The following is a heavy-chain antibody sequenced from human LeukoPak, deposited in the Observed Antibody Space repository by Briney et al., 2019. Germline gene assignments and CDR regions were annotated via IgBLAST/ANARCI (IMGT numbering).Heavy chain of an antibody. V-gene: IGHV1-2*02. CDR2: IGPHSTFT. J-gene: IGHJ4*02. CDR1: GFTLTDHC. Sequence: GASMKVSCESSGFTLTDHCIHWVRQGPGQGREWMGYIGPHSTFTSSPQEFQGRVTMTRDASMSTAYMELTRLTSDDTAVYYCVREGEGPLSKDFDYWGQGTLVTVSS. D-gene: IGHD2/OR15-2a*01. CDR3: VREGEGPLSKDFDY.